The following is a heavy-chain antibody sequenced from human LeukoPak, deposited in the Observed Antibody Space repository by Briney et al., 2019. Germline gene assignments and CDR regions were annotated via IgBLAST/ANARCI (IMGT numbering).Heavy chain of an antibody. V-gene: IGHV1-2*02. D-gene: IGHD3-3*01. CDR1: GYTFTGYY. Sequence: GASVKVSCKASGYTFTGYYMHWVRQAPGQGLEWMGWINPNSGGTNYAQKFQGRVTMTRDTSISTAYMELSRLRSDDTAVYYCARDRLFWSGSPMVVWGQGTTVTVSS. CDR3: ARDRLFWSGSPMVV. J-gene: IGHJ6*02. CDR2: INPNSGGT.